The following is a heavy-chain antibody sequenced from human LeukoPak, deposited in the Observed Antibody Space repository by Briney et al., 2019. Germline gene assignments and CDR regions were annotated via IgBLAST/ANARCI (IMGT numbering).Heavy chain of an antibody. CDR2: INTDGNIM. J-gene: IGHJ5*02. CDR1: GFTFSNSW. Sequence: GGSLRLSCAASGFTFSNSWMHWVRQTPGKGPVWVSCINTDGNIMRYADSVEGRLTISRDNAKNTLYLQMNSLRVEDTAVYYCARAGGPPTAMGFDPWGQGSLVSVST. D-gene: IGHD2-2*01. CDR3: ARAGGPPTAMGFDP. V-gene: IGHV3-74*01.